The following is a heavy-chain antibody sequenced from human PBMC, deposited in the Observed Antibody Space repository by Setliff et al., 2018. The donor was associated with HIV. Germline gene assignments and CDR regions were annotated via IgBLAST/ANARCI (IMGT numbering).Heavy chain of an antibody. Sequence: GSLRLSCAASGFTFSDYYMSWIRQAPGKGLKWVSYMSSSSSYTNYADSVKGRFNISRDNAKNSLYLQMTSLRAEDTAVYYCARALRWYGSSGYHDAFEMWGQGTRVTV. CDR2: MSSSSSYT. D-gene: IGHD6-19*01. CDR3: ARALRWYGSSGYHDAFEM. J-gene: IGHJ3*02. CDR1: GFTFSDYY. V-gene: IGHV3-11*05.